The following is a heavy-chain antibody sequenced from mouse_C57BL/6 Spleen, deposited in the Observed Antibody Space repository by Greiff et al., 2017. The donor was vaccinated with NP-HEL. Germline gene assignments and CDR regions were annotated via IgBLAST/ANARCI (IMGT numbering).Heavy chain of an antibody. D-gene: IGHD1-1*01. CDR2: ISSGSSTI. V-gene: IGHV5-17*01. CDR3: ATNYGSSSLAMDY. CDR1: GFTFSDYG. J-gene: IGHJ4*01. Sequence: EVMLVESGGGLVKPGGSLKLSCAASGFTFSDYGMHWVRQAPEKGLEWVAYISSGSSTIYYADTVKGRFTISRDNAKNTLFLQMTSLRSEDTAMYYCATNYGSSSLAMDYWGQGTSVTVSS.